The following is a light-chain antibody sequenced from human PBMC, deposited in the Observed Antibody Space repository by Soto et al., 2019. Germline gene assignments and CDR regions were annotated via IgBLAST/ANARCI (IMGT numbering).Light chain of an antibody. CDR2: AAS. J-gene: IGKJ4*01. CDR3: QQSYSTPLT. V-gene: IGKV1-39*01. Sequence: DIQMTQSPSSLSASEGDRVTITCQASQSISSYLNWYQQKPGKAPKLLIYAASSLQSGVPSRFSGSGSGTDFTLTISSLQPEDFATYYCQQSYSTPLTFGGGTKVDNK. CDR1: QSISSY.